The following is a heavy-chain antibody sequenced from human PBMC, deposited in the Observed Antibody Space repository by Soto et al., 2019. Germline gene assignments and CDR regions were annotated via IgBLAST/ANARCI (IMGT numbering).Heavy chain of an antibody. CDR1: GYTLTSYG. CDR2: ISTYNSDT. J-gene: IGHJ4*02. V-gene: IGHV1-18*01. Sequence: QVQLVQSGAEVKEPRASVKVSCKASGYTLTSYGISWVRQAPGQGLEWMGWISTYNSDTKYAHKFQDRVTMTTDTSTSTAYMELRSLRSDDTAVYYCAREYCSGGSCYGGDYWRQGTLVTVSS. CDR3: AREYCSGGSCYGGDY. D-gene: IGHD2-15*01.